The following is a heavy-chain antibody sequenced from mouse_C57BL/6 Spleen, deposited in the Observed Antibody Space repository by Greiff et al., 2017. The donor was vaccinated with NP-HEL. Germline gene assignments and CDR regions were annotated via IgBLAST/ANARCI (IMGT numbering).Heavy chain of an antibody. J-gene: IGHJ4*01. CDR3: ARNYGMDYAMDY. CDR1: GYTFTDYY. Sequence: VQGVESGAELVRPGASVKLSCKASGYTFTDYYINWVKQRPGQGLEWIARIYPGSGNTYYNEKFKGKATLTAEKSSSTAYMQLSSLTSEDSAVYFCARNYGMDYAMDYWGQGTSVTVSS. V-gene: IGHV1-76*01. D-gene: IGHD1-1*01. CDR2: IYPGSGNT.